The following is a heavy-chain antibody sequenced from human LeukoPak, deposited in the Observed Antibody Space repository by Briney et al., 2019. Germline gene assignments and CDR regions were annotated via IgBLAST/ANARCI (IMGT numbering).Heavy chain of an antibody. Sequence: PGGSLRLSCAASGFTFSSYSMSWVRQAPGKRLEWVSYIRSSSSTIYYADPEKGRITISRDNAKNSLYLQMNSLRDEDTAVYYCARVGVGTEWARGYYFDYWGQGNLVTVSS. CDR2: IRSSSSTI. V-gene: IGHV3-48*02. CDR3: ARVGVGTEWARGYYFDY. CDR1: GFTFSSYS. J-gene: IGHJ4*02. D-gene: IGHD5-12*01.